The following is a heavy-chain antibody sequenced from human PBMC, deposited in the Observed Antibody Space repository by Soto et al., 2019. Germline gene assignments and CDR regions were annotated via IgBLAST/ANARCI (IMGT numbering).Heavy chain of an antibody. J-gene: IGHJ4*02. D-gene: IGHD3-22*01. CDR1: GFSLSNARMG. V-gene: IGHV2-26*01. Sequence: KESGPVLVKPTETLTLTCTVSGFSLSNARMGVSWIRQPPGKALEWLAHIFSNDEKSYSTSLKSRLTISKDTSKSQVVLTMPNMDPVDTPTYYWARRGDDSSGYYAPVDYWGQGTLVTVSS. CDR3: ARRGDDSSGYYAPVDY. CDR2: IFSNDEK.